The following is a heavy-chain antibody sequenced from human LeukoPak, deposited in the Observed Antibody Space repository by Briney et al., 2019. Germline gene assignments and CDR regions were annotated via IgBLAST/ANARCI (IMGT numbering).Heavy chain of an antibody. V-gene: IGHV3-33*08. CDR2: IWYGGSNK. J-gene: IGHJ4*02. D-gene: IGHD6-6*01. CDR3: ATGYSSSSFGDY. Sequence: PGRSLRLSCAASGFTFSSYGMHWVRQAPGKGLEWVTVIWYGGSNKYYADSVKGRFTISRDNSKNTLYLQMNSLRAEDTAVYYCATGYSSSSFGDYWGQGTLVTVSS. CDR1: GFTFSSYG.